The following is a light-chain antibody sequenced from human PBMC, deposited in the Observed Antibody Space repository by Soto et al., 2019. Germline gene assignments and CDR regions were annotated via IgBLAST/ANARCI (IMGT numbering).Light chain of an antibody. CDR1: QSVSSY. V-gene: IGKV3-15*01. CDR2: DAS. J-gene: IGKJ2*01. Sequence: EIVMTHSPATLSVSPGERATLSCRASQSVSSYLAWFQQKPGQAPRLLIYDASTRDTGIPVRFSGSGSGTEFTLTISSLQSEDFGVYYSPQTEDRPGPFGQGSKV. CDR3: PQTEDRPGP.